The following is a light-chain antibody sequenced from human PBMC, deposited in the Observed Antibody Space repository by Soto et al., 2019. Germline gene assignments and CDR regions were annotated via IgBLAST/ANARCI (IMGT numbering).Light chain of an antibody. CDR2: EVT. Sequence: QSALTQPPSASGSPGQSVTMSCTGTSSDVGRYNYVSWYQQEPGKAPKLMIYEVTKRPSGVPDRFSGSKSGNTASLAIRGLQSEDEADYFCSSWDDSLSGVVFGRGTKLTVL. V-gene: IGLV2-8*01. CDR3: SSWDDSLSGVV. J-gene: IGLJ2*01. CDR1: SSDVGRYNY.